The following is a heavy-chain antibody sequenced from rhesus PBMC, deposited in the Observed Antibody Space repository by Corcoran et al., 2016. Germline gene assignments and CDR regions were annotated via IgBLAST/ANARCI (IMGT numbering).Heavy chain of an antibody. Sequence: EVQLVESGGGLVQPGGSLRLSCAASGFTFSSYDMSWVRQAPGKGLEGVSYISYTGKPIYYADSVKGRFTISRDNAKNSLSRQMSSLRAEDTAMYYCTRDSGGYWGQGVLVTVSS. J-gene: IGHJ4*01. CDR1: GFTFSSYD. CDR3: TRDSGGY. CDR2: ISYTGKPI. V-gene: IGHV3-136*01.